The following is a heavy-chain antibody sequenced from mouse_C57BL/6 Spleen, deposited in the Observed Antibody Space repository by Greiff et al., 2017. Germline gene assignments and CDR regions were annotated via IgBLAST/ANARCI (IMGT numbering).Heavy chain of an antibody. CDR2: IDPETGGT. Sequence: QVQLKESGAELVRPGASVTLSCKASGYTFTDYEMHWVKQTPVHGLEWIGAIDPETGGTAYNQKFTGKAILTADKSSSTAYMELRSLTSEDSAVYYCTRGGSAYWGQGTLVTVSA. CDR3: TRGGSAY. V-gene: IGHV1-15*01. CDR1: GYTFTDYE. J-gene: IGHJ3*01.